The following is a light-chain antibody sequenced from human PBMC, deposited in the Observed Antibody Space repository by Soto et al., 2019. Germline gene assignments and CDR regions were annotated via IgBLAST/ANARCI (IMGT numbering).Light chain of an antibody. CDR2: DVT. J-gene: IGLJ2*01. CDR3: SSCRSSSTLV. Sequence: QSALTQPASVSGSPGQSITISCTGTSSDVGGYNFVSWYQQHPAKAPKLMIYDVTNRPSGVSNRFSGSKSGNTASLTISGLQAEDEADYYCSSCRSSSTLVFGGGPKLTVL. V-gene: IGLV2-14*01. CDR1: SSDVGGYNF.